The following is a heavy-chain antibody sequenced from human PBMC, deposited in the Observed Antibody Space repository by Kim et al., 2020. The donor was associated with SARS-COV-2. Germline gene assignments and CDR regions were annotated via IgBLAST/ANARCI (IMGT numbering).Heavy chain of an antibody. J-gene: IGHJ5*02. V-gene: IGHV1-69*13. CDR3: ARDSSQPSSNYDFWSGSPRWFDP. CDR2: IIPIFGTA. D-gene: IGHD3-3*01. CDR1: GGTFSSYA. Sequence: SVKVSCKASGGTFSSYAISWVRQAPGQGLEWMGGIIPIFGTANYAQKFQGRVTITADESTSTAYMELSSLRSEDTAVYYCARDSSQPSSNYDFWSGSPRWFDPWGQGTLVTVSS.